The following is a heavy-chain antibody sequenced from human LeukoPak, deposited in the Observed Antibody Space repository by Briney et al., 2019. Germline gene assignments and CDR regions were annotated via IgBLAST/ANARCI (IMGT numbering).Heavy chain of an antibody. V-gene: IGHV4-31*03. CDR2: IYYSGST. Sequence: SQTLSLTCTVSGGSISSGGYYWSWIRQHPGKGLEWIGYIYYSGSTYYNPSLKSRVTISVDTPKNQFSLKLSSVTAADTAVYYCAREGYYYDSSGYYENIIDYWGQGTLVTVSS. J-gene: IGHJ4*02. CDR3: AREGYYYDSSGYYENIIDY. D-gene: IGHD3-22*01. CDR1: GGSISSGGYY.